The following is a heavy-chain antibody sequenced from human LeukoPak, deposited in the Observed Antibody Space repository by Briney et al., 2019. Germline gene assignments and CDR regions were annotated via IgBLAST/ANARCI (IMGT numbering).Heavy chain of an antibody. CDR1: GGSISSYY. CDR3: ARAARDRGVGESLNYFDY. Sequence: SETLSLTCTVSGGSISSYYWSWTRQPPGKGLEWIGYIYYSGSTNYNPPLKSRVTISVDTSKNQFSLKLSSVTAADTAVYYCARAARDRGVGESLNYFDYWGQGTLVTVSS. CDR2: IYYSGST. D-gene: IGHD3-10*01. J-gene: IGHJ4*02. V-gene: IGHV4-59*01.